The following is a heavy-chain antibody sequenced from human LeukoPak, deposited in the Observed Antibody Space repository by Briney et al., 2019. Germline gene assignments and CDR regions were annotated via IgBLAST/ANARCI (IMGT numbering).Heavy chain of an antibody. CDR3: ARGGWFGTPNWFDP. CDR1: GGSFSGYY. Sequence: PSETLSLTCAVYGGSFSGYYWSWIRQPPGKGLEWIGEINHSGSTNYNPSLKSRVTISVDTSKNQFSLKLSSVTAADTAVYYCARGGWFGTPNWFDPWGQGTLVTVSS. V-gene: IGHV4-34*01. D-gene: IGHD3-10*01. CDR2: INHSGST. J-gene: IGHJ5*02.